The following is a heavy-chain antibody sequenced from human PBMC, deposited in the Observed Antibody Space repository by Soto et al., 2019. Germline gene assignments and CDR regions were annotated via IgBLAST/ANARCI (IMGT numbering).Heavy chain of an antibody. D-gene: IGHD6-19*01. Sequence: ASVKVSCKASDYTFTSYGIIWVRQAPGQGLEWIGWISVYNGNTNYAQKFRGRVTMTTDISTTTAYMEMRSLRSDDTAVYFCARSVAVPGAHIDYWGQGTQVTVSS. V-gene: IGHV1-18*01. CDR3: ARSVAVPGAHIDY. CDR2: ISVYNGNT. J-gene: IGHJ4*02. CDR1: DYTFTSYG.